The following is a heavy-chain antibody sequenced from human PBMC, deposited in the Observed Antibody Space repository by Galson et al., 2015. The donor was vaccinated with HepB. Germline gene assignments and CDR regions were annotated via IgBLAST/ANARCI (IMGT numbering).Heavy chain of an antibody. Sequence: SLRLSCAVFELTFSNHWMPWVRQPPGEGLQCVANIKQDGSEKNYVDSVKGRFTISRDNAKNLLLLQMNSLRVEDTAVYYCVTHYSLGAWGQGTLVTVSS. CDR1: ELTFSNHW. V-gene: IGHV3-7*03. CDR3: VTHYSLGA. J-gene: IGHJ4*02. CDR2: IKQDGSEK. D-gene: IGHD2-21*01.